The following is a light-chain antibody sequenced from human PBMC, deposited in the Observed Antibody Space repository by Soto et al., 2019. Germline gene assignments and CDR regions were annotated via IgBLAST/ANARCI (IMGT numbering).Light chain of an antibody. CDR1: QSVAGNY. CDR2: SAS. J-gene: IGKJ4*01. Sequence: DIVLTQSPGTLSLSPGERATLSCRASQSVAGNYLGWYQQKPGQAPRLLIYSASRRASGFPDRFSGSGSGTDFTLTISRLEPEDSAVYYCQQYGSSSATFGGGTKVEIK. CDR3: QQYGSSSAT. V-gene: IGKV3-20*01.